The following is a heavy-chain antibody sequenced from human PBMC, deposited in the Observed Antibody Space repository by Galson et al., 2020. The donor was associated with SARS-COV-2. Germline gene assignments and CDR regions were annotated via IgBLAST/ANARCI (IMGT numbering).Heavy chain of an antibody. CDR1: GFSISAYD. V-gene: IGHV3-13*05. J-gene: IGHJ6*02. CDR3: IRDLRCTTCSYSWGMGV. CDR2: VKFTGEP. Sequence: GGSLRLSCAAAGFSISAYDMNWVRQTAGRGLEWVSGVKFTGEPYYAESVKGRFTISRQIAENSLHLQMNNLRAGDTAIYYCIRDLRCTTCSYSWGMGVWGQGTTVTVSS. D-gene: IGHD2-2*01.